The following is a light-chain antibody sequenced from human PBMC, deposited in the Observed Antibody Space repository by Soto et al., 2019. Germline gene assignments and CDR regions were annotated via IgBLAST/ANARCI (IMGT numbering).Light chain of an antibody. V-gene: IGLV2-23*02. CDR3: CSYAGHSTYV. CDR1: SSDVGSYNL. CDR2: EVT. J-gene: IGLJ1*01. Sequence: QSVLTQPASVSGSPGQSFTISCTGTSSDVGSYNLVSWYQQHPGKAPKLMIYEVTKRPSGVSNRFSGSKSGNAASLTISGLQAEDETDYYCCSYAGHSTYVFGTGTKVTVL.